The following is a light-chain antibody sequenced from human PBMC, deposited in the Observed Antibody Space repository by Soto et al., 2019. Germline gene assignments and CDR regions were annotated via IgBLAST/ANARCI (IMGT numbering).Light chain of an antibody. CDR2: HTS. Sequence: DVQMTQSPSSLSASVGDRVTITCQASQDIGNYLNWYQHKPGKAPRLLIYHTSSLQSGVPSRFSGSGSGTDFTLTISSLQPEDFATYYCQQSYSVPWTFGQGTKVDIK. CDR3: QQSYSVPWT. V-gene: IGKV1-39*01. J-gene: IGKJ1*01. CDR1: QDIGNY.